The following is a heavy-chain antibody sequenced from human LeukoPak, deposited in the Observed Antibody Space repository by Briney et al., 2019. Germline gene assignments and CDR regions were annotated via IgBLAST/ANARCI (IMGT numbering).Heavy chain of an antibody. CDR2: ISGSGGST. Sequence: GGSLRLSCAASGFTFSSYAMSWVRQAPGKGLEWVSAISGSGGSTYYADSVKGRFTISRDNAKNSLYLQMNSLRAEDTAVYYCARDLEQWSAGYYMDVWGKGTTVTVSS. V-gene: IGHV3-23*01. CDR1: GFTFSSYA. CDR3: ARDLEQWSAGYYMDV. D-gene: IGHD6-19*01. J-gene: IGHJ6*03.